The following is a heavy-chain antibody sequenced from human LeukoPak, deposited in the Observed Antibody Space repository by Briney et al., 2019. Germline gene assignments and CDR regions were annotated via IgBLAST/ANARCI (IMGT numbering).Heavy chain of an antibody. CDR2: INNDGSST. D-gene: IGHD3-10*01. CDR1: GFNFSSYW. V-gene: IGHV3-74*01. Sequence: GGSLRLSCAASGFNFSSYWMHWVRQAPGKGLVWVSRINNDGSSTIYADSVKGRFTISRDNAKNTLYLQMNNLRDEDTAVYYCAGKTSGAVPIIWGQGTLVTVSS. CDR3: AGKTSGAVPII. J-gene: IGHJ4*02.